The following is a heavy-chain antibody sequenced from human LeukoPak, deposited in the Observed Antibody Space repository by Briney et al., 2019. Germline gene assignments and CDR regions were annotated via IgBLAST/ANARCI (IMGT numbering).Heavy chain of an antibody. J-gene: IGHJ4*02. CDR2: IIPIFGTA. D-gene: IGHD6-19*01. CDR1: GGTFSSYA. Sequence: SVKVSCTASGGTFSSYAISWVRQAPGQGLEWMGGIIPIFGTANYAQKFQGRVTITADESTSTAYMELSSLRSEDTAVYYCARELGPPSSGWYYFDYWGQGTLVTVSP. V-gene: IGHV1-69*13. CDR3: ARELGPPSSGWYYFDY.